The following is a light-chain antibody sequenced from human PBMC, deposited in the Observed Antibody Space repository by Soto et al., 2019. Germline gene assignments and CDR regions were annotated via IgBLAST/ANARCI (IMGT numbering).Light chain of an antibody. J-gene: IGKJ1*01. CDR1: QSVNSN. CDR3: QQYNNWSRT. CDR2: GAS. Sequence: EILMTHSTDTLSVSPAERATLSCRASQSVNSNLAWYQQKPGQAPRLLIYGASTRATGIPARFSGSGSGTEFTLTISSLQSEDFAVYYCQQYNNWSRTFGQGTKVDI. V-gene: IGKV3-15*01.